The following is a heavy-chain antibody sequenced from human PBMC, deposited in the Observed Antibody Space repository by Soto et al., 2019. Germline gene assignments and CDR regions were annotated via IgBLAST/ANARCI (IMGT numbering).Heavy chain of an antibody. V-gene: IGHV4-39*01. CDR3: ARQRDVLLWFEAWFDP. CDR1: GGSISSSSYY. J-gene: IGHJ5*02. CDR2: IYYSGST. Sequence: PSETLSLTCTVSGGSISSSSYYWGWIRQPPGKGLEWIGSIYYSGSTYYNPSLKSRVTISVDTSKNQFSLKLSSVTAADTAVYYCARQRDVLLWFEAWFDPWGQGTLVTVLL. D-gene: IGHD3-10*01.